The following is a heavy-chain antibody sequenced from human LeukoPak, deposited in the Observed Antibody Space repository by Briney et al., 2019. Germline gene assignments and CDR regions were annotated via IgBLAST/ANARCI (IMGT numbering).Heavy chain of an antibody. V-gene: IGHV4-31*03. CDR3: ACGITGTTYFDY. D-gene: IGHD1-7*01. CDR1: GGSISSGGYY. CDR2: IYYSGST. J-gene: IGHJ4*02. Sequence: SETLSLTCTVSGGSISSGGYYWSWIRQHPGKGLEWIGYIYYSGSTYYNPSLKSRVTISVDTSKNQFSLKLSSVTAADTAVYYCACGITGTTYFDYCGQGTLVTVSS.